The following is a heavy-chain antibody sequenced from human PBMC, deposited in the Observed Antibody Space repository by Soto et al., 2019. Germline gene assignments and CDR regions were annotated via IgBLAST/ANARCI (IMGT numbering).Heavy chain of an antibody. Sequence: QVQLVESGGGVVQPGRSLRLSCAASGFTFSSYAMHWVRQAPGKGLEWVAVISYDGSNNYYADSVKGRFTISRDNSKNSLYLQRNSLRAEDTAVYYCARDGRRTIFGVATFDYWGQGTLVTVSS. CDR3: ARDGRRTIFGVATFDY. CDR1: GFTFSSYA. CDR2: ISYDGSNN. J-gene: IGHJ4*02. D-gene: IGHD3-3*01. V-gene: IGHV3-30-3*01.